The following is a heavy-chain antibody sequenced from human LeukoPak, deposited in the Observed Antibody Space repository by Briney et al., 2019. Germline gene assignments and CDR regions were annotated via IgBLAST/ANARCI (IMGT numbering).Heavy chain of an antibody. Sequence: GGSLRLSCAASGFTFDDYAMHWVRQAPGKGLEWVSGISWNSGSIGYADSVKGRFTISRDNAKNSLYLQMNSLRAEDTALYYCAKDSGYYYYSYGMDVWGQGTTVTVSS. CDR3: AKDSGYYYYSYGMDV. D-gene: IGHD3-10*01. J-gene: IGHJ6*02. V-gene: IGHV3-9*01. CDR1: GFTFDDYA. CDR2: ISWNSGSI.